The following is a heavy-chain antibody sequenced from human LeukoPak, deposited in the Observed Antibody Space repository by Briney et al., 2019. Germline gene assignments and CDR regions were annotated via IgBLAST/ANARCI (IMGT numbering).Heavy chain of an antibody. CDR1: GFTFGDYA. CDR3: ARRVAYSGGPDY. D-gene: IGHD2-21*01. J-gene: IGHJ4*02. CDR2: ISWNSGST. V-gene: IGHV3-9*03. Sequence: GGSLRLSCAASGFTFGDYAMHWVRQAPGKGLEWVSSISWNSGSTGYADSVKGRFTISRDNAKNSLYLQMNSLTSEDMALYYCARRVAYSGGPDYWGPGTLVTVSS.